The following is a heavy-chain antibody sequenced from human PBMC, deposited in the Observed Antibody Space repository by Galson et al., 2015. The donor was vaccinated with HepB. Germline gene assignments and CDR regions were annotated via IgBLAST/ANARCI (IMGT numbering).Heavy chain of an antibody. J-gene: IGHJ5*02. Sequence: QSGAEVKKPGESLKISCKGSGYSFTSYWIGWVRQMPGKGLEWMGIIYPGGSGTRYSPSFQGQVTISADKSISTAYLQWSSLKASDTAMYYCARLGGGMTTVTTIWFDPWGQGTLVTVSS. CDR3: ARLGGGMTTVTTIWFDP. CDR2: IYPGGSGT. D-gene: IGHD4-17*01. V-gene: IGHV5-51*01. CDR1: GYSFTSYW.